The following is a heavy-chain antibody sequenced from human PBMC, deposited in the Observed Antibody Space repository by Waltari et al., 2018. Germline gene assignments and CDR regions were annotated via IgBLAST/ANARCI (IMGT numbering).Heavy chain of an antibody. CDR1: GFPFSSYA. CDR2: ISYDGSNK. CDR3: ARIARVQTGFDY. D-gene: IGHD5-18*01. J-gene: IGHJ4*02. V-gene: IGHV3-30-3*01. Sequence: QVQLVESGGGVVQPGRSLRLSCAASGFPFSSYAMHWVRQAPGKGLEWVAVISYDGSNKYYADSVKGRFTISRDNSKNTLYLQMNSLRAEDTAVYYCARIARVQTGFDYWGQGTLVTVSS.